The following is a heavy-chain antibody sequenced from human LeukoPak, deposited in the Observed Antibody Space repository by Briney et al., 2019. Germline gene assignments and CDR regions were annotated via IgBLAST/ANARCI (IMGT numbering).Heavy chain of an antibody. D-gene: IGHD3-10*01. CDR2: IDYAGRT. Sequence: SETLSLTCTVSGGFVSSNAYDWAWIRQPPGKGLEWIGNIDYAGRTQYNPSLKSRVVMSVDTSKNQFSLKLTSATAADTALYFCARLVCRVCRPAGSWFDPWGQGTLVIVSS. J-gene: IGHJ5*02. CDR1: GGFVSSNAYD. CDR3: ARLVCRVCRPAGSWFDP. V-gene: IGHV4-39*01.